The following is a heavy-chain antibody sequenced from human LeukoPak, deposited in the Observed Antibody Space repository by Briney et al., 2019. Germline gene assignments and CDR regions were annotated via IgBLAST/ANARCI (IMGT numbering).Heavy chain of an antibody. CDR1: GFTFSSYA. CDR3: ARVGGAYYGSGSYYSGY. CDR2: ISGSGGST. V-gene: IGHV3-23*01. D-gene: IGHD3-10*01. J-gene: IGHJ4*02. Sequence: GGSLRLSCAASGFTFSSYAMSWVRQAPGKGLEWVSAISGSGGSTYYADSVKGRFTISRDNSKNTLYLQMNSLRAEDTAVYYCARVGGAYYGSGSYYSGYWGQGTLVTVSS.